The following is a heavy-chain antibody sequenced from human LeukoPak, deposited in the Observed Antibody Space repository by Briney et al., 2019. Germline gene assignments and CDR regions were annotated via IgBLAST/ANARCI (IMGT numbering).Heavy chain of an antibody. CDR1: GFTFSSYG. CDR2: ISYDGSNK. D-gene: IGHD4-11*01. CDR3: ARMHSNYEGGWFDP. V-gene: IGHV3-30*03. Sequence: TGRSLRLSCAASGFTFSSYGMHWVRQAPGKGLEWVAVISYDGSNKYYADSVKGRFTISRDNSKNTLYLQMNSLRAEDTAVYYCARMHSNYEGGWFDPWGQGTLVTVSS. J-gene: IGHJ5*02.